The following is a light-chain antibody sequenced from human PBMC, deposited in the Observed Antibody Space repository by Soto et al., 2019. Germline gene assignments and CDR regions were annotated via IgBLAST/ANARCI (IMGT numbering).Light chain of an antibody. CDR2: DAS. Sequence: DIQMTQSPSTLSASVGDRVTITCRASQSIRSWLAWYQQKPGKAPKLLIYDASSLESGVPSRFSGSGSGTEFTLTISSLKPDDFATYYCQQANSFPLTFGGGTKVDIK. CDR1: QSIRSW. J-gene: IGKJ4*02. V-gene: IGKV1-5*01. CDR3: QQANSFPLT.